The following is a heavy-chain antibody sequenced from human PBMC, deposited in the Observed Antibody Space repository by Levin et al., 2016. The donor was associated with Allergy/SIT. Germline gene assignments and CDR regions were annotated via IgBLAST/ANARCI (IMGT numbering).Heavy chain of an antibody. V-gene: IGHV1-46*01. CDR3: AARGYSYYYYGMDV. J-gene: IGHJ6*02. D-gene: IGHD6-13*01. Sequence: WVRQAPGQGLEWMGIINPSGGSTSYAQKFQGRVTMTRDTSTSTVYMELSSLRSEDTAVYYCAARGYSYYYYGMDVWGQGTTVTVSS. CDR2: INPSGGST.